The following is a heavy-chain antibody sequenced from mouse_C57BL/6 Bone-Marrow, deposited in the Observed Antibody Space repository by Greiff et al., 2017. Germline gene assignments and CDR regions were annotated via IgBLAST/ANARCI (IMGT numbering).Heavy chain of an antibody. V-gene: IGHV1-81*01. CDR1: GYTFTSYG. CDR2: IYPRSGNT. D-gene: IGHD2-1*01. Sequence: VHLVESGAELVRPGASVKLSCKASGYTFTSYGISWVKQRPGQGLEWIGEIYPRSGNTYYNEKFKGKATLTADKSSSPAYMELRSLTSEDSAVYFCARSRIYYGDDWGKGTTLTVSS. J-gene: IGHJ2*01. CDR3: ARSRIYYGDD.